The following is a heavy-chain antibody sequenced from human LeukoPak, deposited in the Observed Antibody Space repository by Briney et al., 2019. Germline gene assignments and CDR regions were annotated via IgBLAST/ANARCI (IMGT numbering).Heavy chain of an antibody. D-gene: IGHD6-6*01. J-gene: IGHJ5*02. V-gene: IGHV3-21*04. CDR1: GFTFSSYS. CDR2: ISSSSSYI. CDR3: ANCRGGTSSSPTANWFDP. Sequence: GGSLRLSCAASGFTFSSYSMNWVRQAPGKGLEWVSSISSSSSYIYYADSVKGRFTISRDNAKNSLYLQMNSLRAEDTAVYYCANCRGGTSSSPTANWFDPWGQGTLVTVSS.